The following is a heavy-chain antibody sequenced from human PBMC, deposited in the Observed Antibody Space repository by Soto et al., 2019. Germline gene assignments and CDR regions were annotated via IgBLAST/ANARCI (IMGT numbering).Heavy chain of an antibody. CDR2: INPSGGST. CDR3: AREHRIYDILTGSINWFDP. J-gene: IGHJ5*02. Sequence: ASVKVSCKASGYTFTSYYMHWVRQAPGQGLEWMGIINPSGGSTSYAQKFQGRVTMTRDTSTSTVYMELSSLRSEDTAVYYCAREHRIYDILTGSINWFDPWGQGTLVTVSS. CDR1: GYTFTSYY. D-gene: IGHD3-9*01. V-gene: IGHV1-46*01.